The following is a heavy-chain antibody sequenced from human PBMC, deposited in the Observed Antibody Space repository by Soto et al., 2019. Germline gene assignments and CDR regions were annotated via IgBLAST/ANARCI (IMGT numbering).Heavy chain of an antibody. CDR2: IWYDGNTK. J-gene: IGHJ6*02. D-gene: IGHD6-19*01. V-gene: IGHV3-33*01. Sequence: QIQLVESGGGVVQPGRSLRLSCTASGLTLNSYGFNWVRQAPGKGLEWVAVIWYDGNTKYYADSVKGRFTISRDNLRSTVYLQMNSLTAEDTAVYYCARPLVAPVAGPYYYGMDVWGQGTTVTVSS. CDR3: ARPLVAPVAGPYYYGMDV. CDR1: GLTLNSYG.